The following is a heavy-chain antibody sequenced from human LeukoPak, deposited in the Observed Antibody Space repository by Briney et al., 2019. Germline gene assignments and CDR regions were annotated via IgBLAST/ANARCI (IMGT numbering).Heavy chain of an antibody. Sequence: SETLSLTCTVSGGSISSYYWSWIRQPPGKGLEWIGYIYYSGSTNYNPSLKSRVTISVDTSKNQFSVKLSSVTAADTAVYYCARPYGSGSYDAFDIWGQGTMVTVSS. CDR1: GGSISSYY. J-gene: IGHJ3*02. D-gene: IGHD3-10*01. V-gene: IGHV4-59*08. CDR3: ARPYGSGSYDAFDI. CDR2: IYYSGST.